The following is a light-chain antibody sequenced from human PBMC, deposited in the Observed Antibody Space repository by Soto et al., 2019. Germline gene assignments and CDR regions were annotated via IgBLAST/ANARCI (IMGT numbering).Light chain of an antibody. CDR3: KSYDSSLSAYV. CDR2: GSS. V-gene: IGLV1-40*01. CDR1: SSNIGAGYD. J-gene: IGLJ1*01. Sequence: QSVLTQPPSVSGAPGQRVTISCTGSSSNIGAGYDVHWYQQLPGTAPKLLIYGSSNRPSGVPDRFSGAKSGTSASLAITGIQAEHEADYYCKSYDSSLSAYVFGTGTKVTV.